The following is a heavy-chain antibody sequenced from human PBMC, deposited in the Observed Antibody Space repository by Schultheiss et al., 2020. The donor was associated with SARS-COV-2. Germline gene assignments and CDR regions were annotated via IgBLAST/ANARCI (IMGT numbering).Heavy chain of an antibody. D-gene: IGHD2-2*01. Sequence: SETLSLTCAVYGGSFSGYYWSWIRQPPGKGLEWIGEINHSGSTNYNPSLKSRVTISVDTSKNQFSLKLSSVTAADTAVYYCARGLHCSSTSCYWNNWFDPWGQGTLVTVSS. J-gene: IGHJ5*02. V-gene: IGHV4-34*01. CDR1: GGSFSGYY. CDR3: ARGLHCSSTSCYWNNWFDP. CDR2: INHSGST.